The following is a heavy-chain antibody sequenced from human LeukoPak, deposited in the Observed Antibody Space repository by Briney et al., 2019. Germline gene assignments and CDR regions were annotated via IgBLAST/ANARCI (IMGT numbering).Heavy chain of an antibody. CDR3: ARSSGHDFDY. Sequence: KTSETLSLTCTVSSGPLSSFYWNWIRQPAGKGLEWVGRIYPSGSTDYNASLKSRVTMSVDTSKKQFSLKLNSVTAADTAVYYCARSSGHDFDYWGQGILVTVSS. D-gene: IGHD5-12*01. J-gene: IGHJ4*02. CDR2: IYPSGST. V-gene: IGHV4-4*07. CDR1: SGPLSSFY.